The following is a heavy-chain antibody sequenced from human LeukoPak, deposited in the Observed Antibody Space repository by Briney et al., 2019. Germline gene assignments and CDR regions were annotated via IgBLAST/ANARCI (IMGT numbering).Heavy chain of an antibody. Sequence: SVTLSLTCAVYGGSFSGYYWSWIRQPPGKGLEWIGEINHSGSTNYNPSLKSRITISVDTSKNQFSLKLSSVTAADTAVYYCARGRYCSSTSCALPSSHPPLYYFDYWGQGTLVTVSS. D-gene: IGHD2-2*01. CDR1: GGSFSGYY. V-gene: IGHV4-34*01. CDR3: ARGRYCSSTSCALPSSHPPLYYFDY. CDR2: INHSGST. J-gene: IGHJ4*02.